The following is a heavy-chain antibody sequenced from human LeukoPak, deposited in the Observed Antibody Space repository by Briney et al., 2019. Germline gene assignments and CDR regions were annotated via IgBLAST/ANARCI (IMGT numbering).Heavy chain of an antibody. D-gene: IGHD2-2*01. CDR2: INHSGST. J-gene: IGHJ4*02. Sequence: PSETLSLTCAVYGGSFSGYYWSWIRQPPGKGLEWIGEINHSGSTNYNPSLKSRVTISVDTSKNQFSLKLSSVTAADTAVYYCARGQLSGEDFDYWGQGTLVTVSS. CDR1: GGSFSGYY. CDR3: ARGQLSGEDFDY. V-gene: IGHV4-34*01.